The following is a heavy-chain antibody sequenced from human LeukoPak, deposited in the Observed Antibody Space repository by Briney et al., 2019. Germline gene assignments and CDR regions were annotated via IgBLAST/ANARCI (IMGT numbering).Heavy chain of an antibody. CDR2: MNPNSGNT. CDR3: ARSLPRILVVIAAGYYYGMDV. J-gene: IGHJ6*02. D-gene: IGHD2-21*01. CDR1: GYTFTSYD. V-gene: IGHV1-8*01. Sequence: VASVKVSCKASGYTFTSYDLKWVRQATGQGLEWMGWMNPNSGNTGYAQKFQGRVTMTRNTSISTAYMELSSLRSEDTAVYYCARSLPRILVVIAAGYYYGMDVWGQGTTVTVSS.